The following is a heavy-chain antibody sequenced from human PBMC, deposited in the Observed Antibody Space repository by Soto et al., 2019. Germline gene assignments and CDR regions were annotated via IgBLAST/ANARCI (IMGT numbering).Heavy chain of an antibody. D-gene: IGHD3-3*01. CDR2: IYWNDDK. V-gene: IGHV2-5*01. J-gene: IGHJ5*02. Sequence: GPTPVNPTQTLTLTCTFSGFSLSTNGVGVGWIRRPPGKALDWLALIYWNDDKRYSPSLXXRLTITKDTSKNQVVLTMTNMDPVDTATYYCAHRPSLSNYDFGSRPSWLDPWGQGTLVTVSS. CDR3: AHRPSLSNYDFGSRPSWLDP. CDR1: GFSLSTNGVG.